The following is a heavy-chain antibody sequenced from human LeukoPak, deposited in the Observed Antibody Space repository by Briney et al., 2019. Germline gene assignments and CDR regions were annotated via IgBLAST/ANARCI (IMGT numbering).Heavy chain of an antibody. CDR2: ILSDGSKE. J-gene: IGHJ3*02. D-gene: IGHD6-25*01. CDR1: GFTFSSYG. V-gene: IGHV3-30*02. Sequence: PGGSARLSCAASGFTFSSYGMHWVRQAPGKGLEWVAVILSDGSKEFYTDSVKGRFTISRDNSKNTLYLQMNSLRAEDTAVYYCAKLAATDDAFDIWGQGTMVTVSS. CDR3: AKLAATDDAFDI.